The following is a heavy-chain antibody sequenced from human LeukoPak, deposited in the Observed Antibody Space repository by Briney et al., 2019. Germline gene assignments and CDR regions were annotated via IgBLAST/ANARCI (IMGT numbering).Heavy chain of an antibody. D-gene: IGHD5-18*01. CDR2: INHSGST. V-gene: IGHV4-34*01. Sequence: SETLSLTCAVYGGSFSGYYWSWIRQPPGKGLEWIGEINHSGSTNYNPSLKSRVTISVDTSKNQFSLKLSSVTAADTAVYYCATQIRYSFAYDYWGQGTLVTVSS. CDR1: GGSFSGYY. J-gene: IGHJ4*02. CDR3: ATQIRYSFAYDY.